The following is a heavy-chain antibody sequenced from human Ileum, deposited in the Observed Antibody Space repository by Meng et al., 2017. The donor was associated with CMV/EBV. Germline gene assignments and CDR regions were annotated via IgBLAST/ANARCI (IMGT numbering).Heavy chain of an antibody. CDR3: ARESVNLVTDS. D-gene: IGHD5-18*01. CDR1: GFTFSSSW. CDR2: INDDGGRT. J-gene: IGHJ4*02. Sequence: GESLKISCAASGFTFSSSWMHWVRQGPGKGLMWISRINDDGGRTSYADSVKGRFTISSDNAKNTLYLQMNSLRDEATAVYYCARESVNLVTDSWGQGMLVTVSS. V-gene: IGHV3-74*01.